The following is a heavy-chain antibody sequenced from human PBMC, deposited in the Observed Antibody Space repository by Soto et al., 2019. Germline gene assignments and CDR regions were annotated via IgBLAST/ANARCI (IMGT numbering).Heavy chain of an antibody. CDR1: GFSFSSYE. J-gene: IGHJ4*02. V-gene: IGHV3-48*03. CDR2: ISTSGSTI. CDR3: AKTSGSSGFDY. D-gene: IGHD3-22*01. Sequence: GGSLRLSCAASGFSFSSYEMNWVRQAPGKGLEWVSYISTSGSTIYYADSVKGRFTISRDNSKNTLYLQMNSLRAEDTAVYYCAKTSGSSGFDYWGQGTLVTVSS.